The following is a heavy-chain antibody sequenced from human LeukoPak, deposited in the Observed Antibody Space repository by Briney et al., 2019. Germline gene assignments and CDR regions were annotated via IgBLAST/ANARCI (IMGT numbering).Heavy chain of an antibody. CDR3: AREIDRVAPEKNWFDP. CDR2: IYTSGST. J-gene: IGHJ5*02. V-gene: IGHV4-61*02. D-gene: IGHD5-12*01. CDR1: GGSISSGSYY. Sequence: NPSETLSLTCTVSGGSISSGSYYWSWIRQPAGKGLEWIGRIYTSGSTNYNPSLKSRVTISVDTSKNQFSLKLSSVTAADTAVYYCAREIDRVAPEKNWFDPWGQGTLVTVSS.